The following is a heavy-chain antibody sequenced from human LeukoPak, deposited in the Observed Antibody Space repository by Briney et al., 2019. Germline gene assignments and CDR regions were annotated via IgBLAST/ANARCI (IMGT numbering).Heavy chain of an antibody. D-gene: IGHD2-15*01. CDR2: ISYDGSNK. Sequence: PGRSLRLSCAASGFTFSSYGMHWVRQAPGKGLEWVAVISYDGSNKYYADSVKGRFAISRDNSKKTLYLQMNSLRAEDTAIYYCASPSIVQPTYYYGMDVWGQGTTVTVSS. CDR3: ASPSIVQPTYYYGMDV. V-gene: IGHV3-30*03. CDR1: GFTFSSYG. J-gene: IGHJ6*02.